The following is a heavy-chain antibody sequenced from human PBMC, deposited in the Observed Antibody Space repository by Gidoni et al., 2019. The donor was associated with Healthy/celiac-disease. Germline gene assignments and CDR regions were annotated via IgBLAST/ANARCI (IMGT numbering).Heavy chain of an antibody. V-gene: IGHV3-11*01. Sequence: QVQLVASGGGLVKPGGSLRLSCAAYGFTFSDYYMSWIRQAPGKGLEWVSYISSSGSTIYYADSVKGRFTISRDNAKNSLYLQMNSLRAEDTAVYYCARDPGSWPYYYYGMDVWGQGTTVTVSS. J-gene: IGHJ6*02. CDR3: ARDPGSWPYYYYGMDV. D-gene: IGHD6-13*01. CDR1: GFTFSDYY. CDR2: ISSSGSTI.